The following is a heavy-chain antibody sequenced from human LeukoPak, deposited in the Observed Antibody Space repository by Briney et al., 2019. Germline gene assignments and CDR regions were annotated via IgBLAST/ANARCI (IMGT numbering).Heavy chain of an antibody. V-gene: IGHV4-31*03. CDR3: ATTSYDFWSGYYPQNNWFDP. CDR2: IYYSGST. D-gene: IGHD3-3*01. Sequence: SETLSLTCTVSGGSISSGGYYWSWIRQHPGKGLEWIGYIYYSGSTYYNPSLKSRVTISVDTSKNQFSQKLSSVTAADTAVYYCATTSYDFWSGYYPQNNWFDPWGQGTLVTVSS. CDR1: GGSISSGGYY. J-gene: IGHJ5*02.